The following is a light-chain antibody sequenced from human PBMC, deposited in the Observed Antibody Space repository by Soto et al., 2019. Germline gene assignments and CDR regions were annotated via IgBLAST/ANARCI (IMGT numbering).Light chain of an antibody. CDR2: IDH. J-gene: IGLJ7*01. CDR1: SSNIEGNT. V-gene: IGLV1-44*01. Sequence: QSVLTQPPSLSGTPGQSVTISCSGSSSNIEGNTVHWYQHLPGTAPKLLIYIDHNRPSGIPDRFSGSKSGTSASLAISGLQSEDEGDYYCAAWDDDLSAAVFGGGTQLTVL. CDR3: AAWDDDLSAAV.